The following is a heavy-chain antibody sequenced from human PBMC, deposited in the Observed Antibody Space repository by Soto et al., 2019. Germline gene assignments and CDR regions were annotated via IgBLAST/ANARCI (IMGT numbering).Heavy chain of an antibody. D-gene: IGHD2-21*01. CDR2: IIPMFPTT. Sequence: QVHLVQSGPEVKRPGSSVKVSCKASGDTFGRNAIHWVRQAPGQGLEWMGGIIPMFPTTNYAQKFKGRLPICADQATGTAYMEMTSLRSEDTAVYYCTKDGDSADYGYWGQGTLVTVSS. CDR1: GDTFGRNA. J-gene: IGHJ4*02. V-gene: IGHV1-69*01. CDR3: TKDGDSADYGY.